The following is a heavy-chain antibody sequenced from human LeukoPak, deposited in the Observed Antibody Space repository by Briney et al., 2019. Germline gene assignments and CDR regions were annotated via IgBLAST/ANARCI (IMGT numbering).Heavy chain of an antibody. CDR3: AKGTSSWHEFDS. J-gene: IGHJ4*02. CDR2: ISRSRSTI. V-gene: IGHV3-48*04. CDR1: GFTFSTYG. D-gene: IGHD6-13*01. Sequence: PGGSLRLSCAASGFTFSTYGMNWVRQTPGKGLEWISYISRSRSTIYYADSVRGRFTISRANAKNSLYLQMNSLRAEDTAVYYCAKGTSSWHEFDSWGQGTLVTVSS.